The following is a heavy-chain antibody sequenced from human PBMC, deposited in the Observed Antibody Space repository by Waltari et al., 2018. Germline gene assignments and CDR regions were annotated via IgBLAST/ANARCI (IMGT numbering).Heavy chain of an antibody. D-gene: IGHD5-12*01. Sequence: QVQLVESGGGVVQPGRSLRLSCAASGFTFSSYAMHWVRQAPGKGLEWVAVISYDGSNKYYADYVKGRFTISRDNSKNTLYLQMNSLRAEETAVYYCASQTGGIVATIDYWGQGTLVTVSS. CDR2: ISYDGSNK. J-gene: IGHJ4*02. CDR1: GFTFSSYA. V-gene: IGHV3-30-3*01. CDR3: ASQTGGIVATIDY.